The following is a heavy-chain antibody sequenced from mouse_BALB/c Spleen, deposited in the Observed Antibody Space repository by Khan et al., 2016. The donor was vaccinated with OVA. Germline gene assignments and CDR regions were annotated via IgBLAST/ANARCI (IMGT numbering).Heavy chain of an antibody. CDR3: ASHVTGSFAY. Sequence: EVMLVESGGDLVKPGGSLKLSCAASGFTFSSYGMSWVRQTPDKRLEWVATISSAGDYTYYPDNVKGRFTISRDNATNTLYLQMSSLKSEDTAMFYCASHVTGSFAYWGQGTLVTVSA. CDR2: ISSAGDYT. CDR1: GFTFSSYG. V-gene: IGHV5-6*01. J-gene: IGHJ3*01. D-gene: IGHD4-1*01.